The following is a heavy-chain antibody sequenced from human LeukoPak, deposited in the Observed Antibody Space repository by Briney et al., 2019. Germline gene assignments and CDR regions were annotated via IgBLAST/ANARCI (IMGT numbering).Heavy chain of an antibody. J-gene: IGHJ3*02. V-gene: IGHV4-59*01. Sequence: PSETLSLTCAVAGGCISSYYWSWIRQPPGKGLEWIGYIYYSGSTNYNPFLKSRLTISVDTSKNQFSLKLSSVTAADTAVYYCARDQYHYGSGSYAFDIWGQGTMVTVSS. D-gene: IGHD3-10*01. CDR1: GGCISSYY. CDR2: IYYSGST. CDR3: ARDQYHYGSGSYAFDI.